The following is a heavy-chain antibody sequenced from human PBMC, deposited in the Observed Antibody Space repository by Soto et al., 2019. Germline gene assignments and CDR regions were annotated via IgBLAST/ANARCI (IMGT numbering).Heavy chain of an antibody. CDR1: GFTFSSYG. CDR2: IWHDGSDK. CDR3: AYGNLSYYFDY. D-gene: IGHD1-26*01. Sequence: QVQLVESGGGVAQPGRSLKLSCVASGFTFSSYGMHWVRQAPGKGLVWVAIIWHDGSDKYYGDSVKGRFTISRDKSKHTLSFQMNPLRAEDTAVYYCAYGNLSYYFDYWGQGTLVTVSS. V-gene: IGHV3-33*01. J-gene: IGHJ4*02.